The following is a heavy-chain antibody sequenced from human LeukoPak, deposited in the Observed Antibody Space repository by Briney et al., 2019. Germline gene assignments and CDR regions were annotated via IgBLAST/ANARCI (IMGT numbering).Heavy chain of an antibody. CDR1: GFTFSSYG. CDR3: ARDDGSSWYSRGYYYYYGMDV. J-gene: IGHJ6*01. Sequence: GGSLRLSCAASGFTFSSYGMHWVRQAPGKGLEWEAVIWYDGSNKYYADSVKGRFTISRDNSKNTLYLQMNSLRAEDTAVYYCARDDGSSWYSRGYYYYYGMDVWGQGTTVTVSS. CDR2: IWYDGSNK. D-gene: IGHD6-13*01. V-gene: IGHV3-33*01.